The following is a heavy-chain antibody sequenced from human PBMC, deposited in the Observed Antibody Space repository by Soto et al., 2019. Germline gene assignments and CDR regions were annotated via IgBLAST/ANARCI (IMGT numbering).Heavy chain of an antibody. D-gene: IGHD2-21*01. CDR1: GFSISDSY. CDR2: ISPRSTFR. J-gene: IGHJ5*02. V-gene: IGHV3-11*06. Sequence: GGSLRLSCATSGFSISDSYMSWIRQAPGKGLEWISYISPRSTFRDYADSLKGRFTISRDSVKNSVYLQMNNLTADDTGVYYCARGGGGGLFDPWGQGSLVTVSS. CDR3: ARGGGGGLFDP.